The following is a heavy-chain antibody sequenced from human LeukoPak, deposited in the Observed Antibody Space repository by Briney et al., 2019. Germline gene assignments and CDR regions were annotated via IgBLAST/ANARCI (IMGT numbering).Heavy chain of an antibody. D-gene: IGHD1-14*01. CDR1: GYTFTSYY. V-gene: IGHV1-46*01. CDR3: ARERITGDWFDP. Sequence: ASVKVSCKASGYTFTSYYRHWVRQAPGQGLEWMGIINPSGGSTSYAQKFQGRVTMTRDMSTSTVYMELSSLRSEDTAVYYCARERITGDWFDPWGQGTLVTVSS. CDR2: INPSGGST. J-gene: IGHJ5*02.